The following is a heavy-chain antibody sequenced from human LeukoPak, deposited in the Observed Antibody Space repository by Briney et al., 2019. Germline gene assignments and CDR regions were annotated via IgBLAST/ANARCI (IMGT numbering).Heavy chain of an antibody. Sequence: KPSETLSLTCAVYGGSFSGYYWSWIRQPPGKGLEWIGEINHSGSTNYNPSLKSRVTISVDRSKNQFSLKLSSVTTADTAVYYCARDGNTPHWGQGTLVTVSS. CDR2: INHSGST. J-gene: IGHJ4*02. CDR3: ARDGNTPH. V-gene: IGHV4-34*01. D-gene: IGHD1-7*01. CDR1: GGSFSGYY.